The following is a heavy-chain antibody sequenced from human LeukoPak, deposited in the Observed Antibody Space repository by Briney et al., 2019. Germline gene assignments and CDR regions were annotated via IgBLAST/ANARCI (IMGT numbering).Heavy chain of an antibody. CDR1: GFTVSSNY. J-gene: IGHJ4*02. V-gene: IGHV3-53*01. CDR2: IHTGGST. D-gene: IGHD5-24*01. CDR3: AREGKWLQLRYFDY. Sequence: GGSLRLSRAASGFTVSSNYMSWVRQAPGKGLEWVSVIHTGGSTYYADSVKGRFTISRDTSNNTLYLQMNSLRADDTAVYYCAREGKWLQLRYFDYWGQGTLVTVSS.